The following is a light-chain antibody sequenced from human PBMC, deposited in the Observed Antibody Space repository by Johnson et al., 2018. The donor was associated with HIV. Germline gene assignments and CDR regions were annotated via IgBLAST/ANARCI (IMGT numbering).Light chain of an antibody. Sequence: QSVLTQPPSVSAAPGQKVTISCSGSSSNIGNNYVSWYQQLPGTAPKLLIYDNNKRPSGIPDRFSGSKSGTSATLGITGLQNGDEADYYCGIWASSLSAYVFGTGTKVTVL. CDR2: DNN. J-gene: IGLJ1*01. CDR1: SSNIGNNY. V-gene: IGLV1-51*01. CDR3: GIWASSLSAYV.